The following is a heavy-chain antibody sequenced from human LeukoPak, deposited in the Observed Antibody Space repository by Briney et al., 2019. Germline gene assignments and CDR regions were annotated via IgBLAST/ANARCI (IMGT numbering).Heavy chain of an antibody. V-gene: IGHV4-39*07. CDR2: IYYSGST. CDR1: GGSISSSSYY. Sequence: SETLSLTCTVSGGSISSSSYYWGWIRQPPGKGLEWIGSIYYSGSTNYNPSLKSRVTISVDTSKNQFSLKLSSVTAADTAVYYCARGRRRVVATCASPFDYWGQGTLVTVSS. D-gene: IGHD5-12*01. CDR3: ARGRRRVVATCASPFDY. J-gene: IGHJ4*02.